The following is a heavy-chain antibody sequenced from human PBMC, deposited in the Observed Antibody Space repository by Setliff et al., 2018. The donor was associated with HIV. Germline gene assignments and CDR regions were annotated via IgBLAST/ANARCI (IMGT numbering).Heavy chain of an antibody. CDR3: ARIHCSSPSCYDFSFDQ. D-gene: IGHD2-2*01. V-gene: IGHV4-4*02. Sequence: SETLSLTCAVSGGSISSSNWWSWVRQSPGKGLEWIGEIYHSGSTDYNPSLKSRVTISVDKSRNQFSLKLSSVTAADTAVYYCARIHCSSPSCYDFSFDQWGQGTQVTVSS. CDR1: GGSISSSNW. J-gene: IGHJ4*02. CDR2: IYHSGST.